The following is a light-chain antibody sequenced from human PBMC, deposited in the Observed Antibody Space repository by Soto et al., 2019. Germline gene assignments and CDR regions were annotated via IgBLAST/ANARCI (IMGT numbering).Light chain of an antibody. CDR3: LQDFSYPRT. J-gene: IGKJ1*01. V-gene: IGKV1-6*01. Sequence: AVQLTQSPSSLSASVGDRVTITCRASQGIRTDLGWYQQSPGKAPKVLIVGASTLQSGVPSRFSGSGSGTDFTLTISSLLPEDSATYYCLQDFSYPRTFGQGTKVDIK. CDR2: GAS. CDR1: QGIRTD.